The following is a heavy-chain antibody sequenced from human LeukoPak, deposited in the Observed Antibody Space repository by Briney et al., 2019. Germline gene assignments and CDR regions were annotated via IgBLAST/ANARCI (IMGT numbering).Heavy chain of an antibody. Sequence: GASVKVSCKASGYTFAGYFIHWVRQAPGQGLEWMGRINPHSGVTEYAQKFQGRVTMSRDTSITTAYVEVSRLISDDTAVYYCARDRTSTPNWEFDYCGQRTLVTVSS. CDR2: INPHSGVT. CDR3: ARDRTSTPNWEFDY. CDR1: GYTFAGYF. J-gene: IGHJ4*02. V-gene: IGHV1-2*06. D-gene: IGHD1-26*01.